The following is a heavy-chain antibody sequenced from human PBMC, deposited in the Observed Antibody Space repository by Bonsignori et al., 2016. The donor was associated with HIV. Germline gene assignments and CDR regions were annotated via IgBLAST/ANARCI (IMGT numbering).Heavy chain of an antibody. J-gene: IGHJ3*02. CDR2: IYYSGTT. Sequence: RQAPGKGLEWIGSIYYSGTTYYNPSLKSRVTISVDTSNNQFFLRLTSVTAADTAVYYCARDPNWGSLDIWGQGTMVTVSS. D-gene: IGHD7-27*01. CDR3: ARDPNWGSLDI. V-gene: IGHV4-39*07.